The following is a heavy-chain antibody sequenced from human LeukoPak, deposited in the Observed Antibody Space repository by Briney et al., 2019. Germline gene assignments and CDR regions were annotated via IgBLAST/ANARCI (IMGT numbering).Heavy chain of an antibody. CDR3: ARDRLGDYDHSGYYDN. V-gene: IGHV3-11*01. J-gene: IGHJ4*02. CDR1: GFTFSDYY. Sequence: GGSLRLLCGASGFTFSDYYMSWIRQAPGKGLEWVSYICDSGRTIYYADSVKGRFTISRDNAKNSVYLQMNNLRAEDTAVYYCARDRLGDYDHSGYYDNWGQGTLVTVSS. D-gene: IGHD3-22*01. CDR2: ICDSGRTI.